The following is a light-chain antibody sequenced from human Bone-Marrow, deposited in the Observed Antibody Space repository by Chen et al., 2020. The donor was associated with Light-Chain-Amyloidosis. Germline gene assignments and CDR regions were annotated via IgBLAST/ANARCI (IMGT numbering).Light chain of an antibody. V-gene: IGKV4-1*01. CDR3: QQYYSAVRS. J-gene: IGKJ1*01. CDR2: WAS. CDR1: QSVFHSSNHKNY. Sequence: DILMTKSPDSLAVSLGDSATINCKSSQSVFHSSNHKNYLGWYQQKQVKPPKLLIYWASTRESGVPDRFSGSGSGTDFTLTITSLQAEDVAVYYCQQYYSAVRSFGQGTRVEIK.